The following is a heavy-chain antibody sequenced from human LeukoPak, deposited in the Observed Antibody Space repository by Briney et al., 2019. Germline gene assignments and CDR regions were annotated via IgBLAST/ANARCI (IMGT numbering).Heavy chain of an antibody. J-gene: IGHJ4*02. Sequence: ASVKVSCKASGYTFTSYYMHWVRQAPGQGLEWMGIINPSGGSTSYAQEFQGRVTMTRDMSTSTVYMELSSLRSEDTAVYYCANWPELRSSSSWFYYWGQGTLVTVSS. CDR1: GYTFTSYY. V-gene: IGHV1-46*01. CDR2: INPSGGST. D-gene: IGHD6-13*01. CDR3: ANWPELRSSSSWFYY.